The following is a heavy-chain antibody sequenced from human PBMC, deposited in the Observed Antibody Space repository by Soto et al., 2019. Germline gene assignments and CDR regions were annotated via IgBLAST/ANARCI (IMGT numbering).Heavy chain of an antibody. V-gene: IGHV4-34*01. J-gene: IGHJ4*02. Sequence: QVQLQQWGAGLLKPSETLSLTCAVYGGSFSGYYWNWIRQPPGKGLEWIGEINHSGSTNYNPSLKSRVTLSVDTSKNQFSLKLSSVNAADTAVYCCARGWGRIFDYWGQGTLVTVSS. CDR1: GGSFSGYY. D-gene: IGHD7-27*01. CDR3: ARGWGRIFDY. CDR2: INHSGST.